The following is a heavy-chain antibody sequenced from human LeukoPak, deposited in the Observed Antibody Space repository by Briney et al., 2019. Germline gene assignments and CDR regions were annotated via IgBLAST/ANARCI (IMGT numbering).Heavy chain of an antibody. J-gene: IGHJ4*02. D-gene: IGHD3-22*01. CDR2: ISYDGSNK. CDR1: GFTFSSYA. V-gene: IGHV3-30*04. CDR3: ARVRNYYDSSALFDY. Sequence: GGSLRLSCAASGFTFSSYAMHWVRQAPGKALEWVAVISYDGSNKYYADSVKGRFTISRDNSKNTLYLQMNSLRAEDTAVYYCARVRNYYDSSALFDYWGQGTLVTVSS.